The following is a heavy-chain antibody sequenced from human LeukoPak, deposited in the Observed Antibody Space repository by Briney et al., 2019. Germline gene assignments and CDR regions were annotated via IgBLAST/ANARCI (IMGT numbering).Heavy chain of an antibody. D-gene: IGHD2-2*01. CDR1: GGSISSYY. Sequence: SSETLSLTCTVSGGSISSYYWSWIRQPPGKGLEWIGYIYTSGGTNYNPSLKSRVTISVDTSKNQFSLKLSSVTAADTAVYYCARLYAAYYYYMDVWGKGTTVTVSS. V-gene: IGHV4-4*09. CDR3: ARLYAAYYYYMDV. CDR2: IYTSGGT. J-gene: IGHJ6*03.